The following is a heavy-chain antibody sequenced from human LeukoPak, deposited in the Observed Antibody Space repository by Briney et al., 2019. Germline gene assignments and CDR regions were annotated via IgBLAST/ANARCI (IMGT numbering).Heavy chain of an antibody. CDR2: IKQDGSEK. CDR1: GFTFSSYW. J-gene: IGHJ4*02. V-gene: IGHV3-7*01. D-gene: IGHD3-9*01. CDR3: ARGQSYDILTGYYLFDY. Sequence: GGSLRLSCAASGFTFSSYWMSWVRQAPGKGLEWVANIKQDGSEKYYVDPVKGRFTISRDNAKNSLYLQMNSLRAEDTAVYYCARGQSYDILTGYYLFDYWGQGTLVTVSS.